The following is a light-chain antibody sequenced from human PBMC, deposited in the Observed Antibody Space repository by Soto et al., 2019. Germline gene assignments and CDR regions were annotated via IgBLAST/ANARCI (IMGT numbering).Light chain of an antibody. CDR2: EVS. CDR1: SSDVGGYNY. J-gene: IGLJ1*01. V-gene: IGLV2-14*01. Sequence: QSALTQPASVSGSPGQSITISCTGTSSDVGGYNYVSWYQQHPGKAPKLMIYEVSNRPSGVSNRFSGSKSGNTASLTISGLQAEDEADYYCGSYAGSSNVFGTGTKVTVL. CDR3: GSYAGSSNV.